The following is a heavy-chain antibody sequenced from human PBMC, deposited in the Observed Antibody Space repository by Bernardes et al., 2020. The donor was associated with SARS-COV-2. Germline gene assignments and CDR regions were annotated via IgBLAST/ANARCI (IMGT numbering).Heavy chain of an antibody. CDR1: GITFSRHD. D-gene: IGHD1-1*01. V-gene: IGHV3-13*05. CDR2: IGTGGAP. J-gene: IGHJ2*01. CDR3: AREGPRSRWNDWYLDL. Sequence: GGSLRLSCAASGITFSRHDFHWVRQGIGKGLEWVAAIGTGGAPHYPDSVKGRFTISRENAKSSLFLQINDLRAGETAIYYCAREGPRSRWNDWYLDLWGRGTLVTVSS.